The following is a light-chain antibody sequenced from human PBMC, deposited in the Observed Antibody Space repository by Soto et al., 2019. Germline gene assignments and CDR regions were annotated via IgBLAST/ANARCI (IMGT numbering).Light chain of an antibody. CDR2: KAS. CDR1: QSISSW. V-gene: IGKV1-5*03. CDR3: QQYNSNPLT. Sequence: DIQMTQSPSTLSASVGDRVTITCRASQSISSWLAWYQQKPGKAPKLLIYKASSLESGVPSRFSGSGSGTEFTLPISSLQPDDFATYYCQQYNSNPLTFGGGTKVEIK. J-gene: IGKJ4*01.